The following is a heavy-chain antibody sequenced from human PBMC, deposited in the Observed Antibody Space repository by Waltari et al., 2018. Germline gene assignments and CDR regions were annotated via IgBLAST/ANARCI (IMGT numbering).Heavy chain of an antibody. J-gene: IGHJ6*02. Sequence: EVQLVESGGGLVQPGGSLRLACAASGYTFSTYWMNWVRQAPGKGLVWVSRINNDGSSTSYADPVKGRFTISRDNARNTLYLQMSSLRVEDTAVYYCARDYGMDVWGQGTTVTVSS. CDR2: INNDGSST. CDR3: ARDYGMDV. V-gene: IGHV3-74*01. CDR1: GYTFSTYW.